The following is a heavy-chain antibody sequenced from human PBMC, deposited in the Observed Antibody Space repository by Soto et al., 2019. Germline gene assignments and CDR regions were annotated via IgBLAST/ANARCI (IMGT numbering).Heavy chain of an antibody. Sequence: QLQLVQSAAEVKNPGASVRVSCKAYGYPFIKYGISWIRQAPEQGLEWMGWIKVDSGYTNYAQKFQGRVTMTADTSSDTAFMELRSMRLDDTAVYFCATSDDTGFDPWGQGTLVSVYS. CDR3: ATSDDTGFDP. J-gene: IGHJ5*02. D-gene: IGHD3-9*01. V-gene: IGHV1-18*04. CDR2: IKVDSGYT. CDR1: GYPFIKYG.